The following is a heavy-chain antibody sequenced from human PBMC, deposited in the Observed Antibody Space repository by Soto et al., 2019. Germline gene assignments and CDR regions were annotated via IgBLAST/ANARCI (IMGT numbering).Heavy chain of an antibody. CDR2: ITSSGSEV. CDR3: AKEGYDSGWYWDS. CDR1: GFTFSGSA. J-gene: IGHJ4*02. D-gene: IGHD6-19*01. Sequence: GGSLRLSCEASGFTFSGSAITWVRQPPGKWLEYVSSITSSGSEVFHAASVKGRFTMSRDNSKNMLYLQMNSLRAEDTAVYYCAKEGYDSGWYWDSWGQGALVTVSS. V-gene: IGHV3-23*01.